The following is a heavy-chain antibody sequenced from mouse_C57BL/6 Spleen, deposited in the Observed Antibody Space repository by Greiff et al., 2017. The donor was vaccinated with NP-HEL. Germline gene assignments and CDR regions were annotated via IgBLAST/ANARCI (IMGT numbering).Heavy chain of an antibody. V-gene: IGHV5-17*01. CDR3: ARSEYDKWYFDV. CDR2: ISSGSSTI. D-gene: IGHD2-4*01. CDR1: GFTFSDYG. J-gene: IGHJ1*03. Sequence: EVQVVESGGGLVKPGGSLKLSCAASGFTFSDYGMHWVRQAPEKGLEWVAYISSGSSTIYYADTVKGRFTISRDNAKNTLFLQMTSLRSEDTAMYYCARSEYDKWYFDVWGTGTTVTVSS.